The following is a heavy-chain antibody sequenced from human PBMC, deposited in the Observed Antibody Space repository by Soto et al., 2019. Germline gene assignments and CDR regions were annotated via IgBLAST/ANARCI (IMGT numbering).Heavy chain of an antibody. CDR2: IYSGGST. CDR1: GFTVSSNY. V-gene: IGHV3-66*01. CDR3: AREGSPVDIVVVTPSSDAFDI. J-gene: IGHJ3*02. Sequence: GGSLRLSCAASGFTVSSNYMSWVRQAPGKGLEWVSVIYSGGSTYYADSVKGRFTISRDNSKNTLYLQMNSLRAEDTAVYYCAREGSPVDIVVVTPSSDAFDIWGQGTMVTVSS. D-gene: IGHD2-15*01.